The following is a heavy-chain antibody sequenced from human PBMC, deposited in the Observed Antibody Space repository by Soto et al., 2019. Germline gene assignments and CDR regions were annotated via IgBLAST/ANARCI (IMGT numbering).Heavy chain of an antibody. CDR2: ISESGDNT. D-gene: IGHD5-18*01. CDR1: GFSFSSSA. CDR3: AKGGYTYGLDP. V-gene: IGHV3-23*01. Sequence: GGSLRLSCAASGFSFSSSAMSWVRQAPGKGLEWVSAISESGDNTFYADSVKGRFTISRENSNNALYLQMDTLRAEDTALYFCAKGGYTYGLDPWGQGTLVTVSS. J-gene: IGHJ5*02.